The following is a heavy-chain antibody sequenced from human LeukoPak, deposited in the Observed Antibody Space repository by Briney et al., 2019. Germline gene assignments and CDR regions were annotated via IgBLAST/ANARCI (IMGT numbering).Heavy chain of an antibody. Sequence: GASVKVSCKTSGYTFSTYGITWVRQAPGQGFQWMGRISAHSGNTKYAENFQGRISLTTDTSATTAYMELRSLTSDDTAVYYCARDLSSGGWTLEFDYWGQGSLVTVAS. J-gene: IGHJ4*02. CDR3: ARDLSSGGWTLEFDY. V-gene: IGHV1-18*01. CDR2: ISAHSGNT. CDR1: GYTFSTYG. D-gene: IGHD1-1*01.